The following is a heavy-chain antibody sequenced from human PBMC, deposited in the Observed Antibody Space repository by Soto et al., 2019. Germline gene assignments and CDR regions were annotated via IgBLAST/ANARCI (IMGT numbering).Heavy chain of an antibody. CDR3: ARNPPPTYYDILTGYTDYYYYMDV. J-gene: IGHJ6*03. D-gene: IGHD3-9*01. V-gene: IGHV4-59*01. Sequence: SETLSLTCTVSGGSISSYYWSWIRQPPGKGLEWIGYIYYSGSTNYNPSLKSRVTISVDTSKNQFSLKLSSVTAADTAVYYCARNPPPTYYDILTGYTDYYYYMDVWGKGTTVTVSS. CDR1: GGSISSYY. CDR2: IYYSGST.